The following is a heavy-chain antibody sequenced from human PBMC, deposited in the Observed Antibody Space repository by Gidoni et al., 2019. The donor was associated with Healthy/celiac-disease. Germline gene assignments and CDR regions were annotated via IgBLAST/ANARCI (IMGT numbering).Heavy chain of an antibody. Sequence: EVQLVESGGVVVQPGGSLRLSCAASGFTFDDYTMHWVRQAPGKGLEWVSLISWDGGSTYYADSVKGRFTISRDNSKNSLYLQMNSLRTEDTALYDCAKGYSYGFFDYWCQGTLVTVSS. CDR3: AKGYSYGFFDY. J-gene: IGHJ4*02. D-gene: IGHD5-18*01. V-gene: IGHV3-43*01. CDR2: ISWDGGST. CDR1: GFTFDDYT.